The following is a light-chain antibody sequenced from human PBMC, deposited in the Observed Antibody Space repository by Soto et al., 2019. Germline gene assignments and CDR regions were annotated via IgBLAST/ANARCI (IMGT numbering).Light chain of an antibody. V-gene: IGLV2-14*01. Sequence: QSALTQPASVSGSPGQSIAISCTGTSSDVGGYNYVSWYQQHPGKAPKLMIYDVINRPSGVSNRFSGSKSGNTASLTISGLQAEDEADYYCSSYTSSSKVVFGGGTQLTVL. J-gene: IGLJ2*01. CDR2: DVI. CDR1: SSDVGGYNY. CDR3: SSYTSSSKVV.